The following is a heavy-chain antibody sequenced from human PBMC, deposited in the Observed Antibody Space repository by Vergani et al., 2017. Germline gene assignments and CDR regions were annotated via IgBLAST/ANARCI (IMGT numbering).Heavy chain of an antibody. D-gene: IGHD6-19*01. Sequence: QVQLVQSGAEVQKPGASVKVSCKASGYTFTGYYMPWVRQAPGQGLEWMGWINPNSGGTNYAQKFQGRVTMTRDTSISTAYMEMSRLRSDDTAVYDCARDGYSSGWIDYWGQGTLVTVSS. CDR2: INPNSGGT. CDR1: GYTFTGYY. CDR3: ARDGYSSGWIDY. V-gene: IGHV1-2*02. J-gene: IGHJ4*02.